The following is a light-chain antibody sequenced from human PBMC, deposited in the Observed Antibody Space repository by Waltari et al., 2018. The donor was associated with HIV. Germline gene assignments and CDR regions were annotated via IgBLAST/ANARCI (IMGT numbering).Light chain of an antibody. Sequence: QSALTQPRPVSGSPGQSVTISCTGPSSTVGDYNYVSWYQQHPGKAPRLMIYDVKKRPSGVPDRFSGSKSGNAASLSISGLQPEDEADYYCCSYAGSWMFGGGTKLTVL. CDR3: CSYAGSWM. V-gene: IGLV2-11*01. J-gene: IGLJ3*02. CDR1: SSTVGDYNY. CDR2: DVK.